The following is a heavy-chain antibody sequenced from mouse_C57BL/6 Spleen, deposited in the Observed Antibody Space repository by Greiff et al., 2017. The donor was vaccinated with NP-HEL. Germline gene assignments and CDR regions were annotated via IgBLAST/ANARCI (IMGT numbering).Heavy chain of an antibody. CDR1: GYTFTSYW. V-gene: IGHV1-53*01. CDR2: INPSNGGT. D-gene: IGHD1-1*01. J-gene: IGHJ2*01. CDR3: ARYHYGGSYVGVYFDY. Sequence: QVQLQQPGTELVKPGASVKLSCKASGYTFTSYWMHWVKQRPGQGLEWIGNINPSNGGTNYNEKFKSKATLTVDKSSSTAYMQLSSLTSEDSAVYYCARYHYGGSYVGVYFDYWGQGTTLTVSS.